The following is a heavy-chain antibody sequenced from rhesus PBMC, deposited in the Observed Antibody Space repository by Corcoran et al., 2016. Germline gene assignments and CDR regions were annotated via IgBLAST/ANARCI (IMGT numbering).Heavy chain of an antibody. Sequence: QVQLQESGPGLVKPSETLSLTCAVSGASISSYGWSWIRQPPGKGREWIGEINGNSGTTYYNPSLKSRVTISKDASKNQFSLKLSSVTAADTAVYYCARWGSSYRYYGLDSWGQGVVVTVSS. CDR1: GASISSYG. CDR3: ARWGSSYRYYGLDS. D-gene: IGHD4-29*01. J-gene: IGHJ6*01. CDR2: INGNSGTT. V-gene: IGHV4-80*01.